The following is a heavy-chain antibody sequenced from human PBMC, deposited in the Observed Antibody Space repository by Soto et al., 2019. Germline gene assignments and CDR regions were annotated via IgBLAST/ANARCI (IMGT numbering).Heavy chain of an antibody. V-gene: IGHV1-69*01. CDR2: IIPIFGTA. Sequence: QVQLVQSGAEVKKPGSSVKVSCKASGGTFSSYAISWVRQAPGQGLEWMGGIIPIFGTANSAQKFQGRVTITADESTSTAYMELSSLRSEDTAVYYCARGTTIMVRGVMDAFDIWGQGTMVTVSS. CDR1: GGTFSSYA. J-gene: IGHJ3*02. D-gene: IGHD3-10*01. CDR3: ARGTTIMVRGVMDAFDI.